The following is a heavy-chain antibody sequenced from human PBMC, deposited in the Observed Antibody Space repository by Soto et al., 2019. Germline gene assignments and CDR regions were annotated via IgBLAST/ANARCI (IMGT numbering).Heavy chain of an antibody. D-gene: IGHD6-19*01. Sequence: SETLSLTCTVSGVSISSKNFYWGWIRQSPGKGLEWIGTLYSGSTFSSLSLKNRVTISVDTSKNQVSLKLRSVAAADTAIYYCATTRGIAVGGSFDYWGQGIQVTVSS. J-gene: IGHJ4*02. CDR3: ATTRGIAVGGSFDY. CDR1: GVSISSKNFY. CDR2: LYSGST. V-gene: IGHV4-39*01.